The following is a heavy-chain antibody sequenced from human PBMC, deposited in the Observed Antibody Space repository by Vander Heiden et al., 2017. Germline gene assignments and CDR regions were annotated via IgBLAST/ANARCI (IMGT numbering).Heavy chain of an antibody. Sequence: QVQLVQSGAEVKKPGASVKVSCQASGYPFTSYGISWVRQAPGQGREWMGWISAYNGNTNYAQKLQGRVTMTTDTSTSTAYMERRSLRSDDTAVYYCARDDTAMVLSTGRDYWGQGTLVTVSS. J-gene: IGHJ4*02. D-gene: IGHD5-18*01. CDR2: ISAYNGNT. V-gene: IGHV1-18*01. CDR1: GYPFTSYG. CDR3: ARDDTAMVLSTGRDY.